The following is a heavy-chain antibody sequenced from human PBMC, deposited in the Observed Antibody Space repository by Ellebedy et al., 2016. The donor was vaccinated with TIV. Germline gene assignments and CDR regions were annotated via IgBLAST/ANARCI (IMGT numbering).Heavy chain of an antibody. J-gene: IGHJ4*02. CDR3: VTQRGLD. CDR1: GFTFSNYW. V-gene: IGHV3-7*01. Sequence: GESLKISXAAPGFTFSNYWMNWVRQAPGKGLEWVANIKEGGTKRYYVDSVKGRFSISRDDAKNSIYLQMNSLRVEDTAIYYCVTQRGLDWGQGTLVTVSS. D-gene: IGHD6-19*01. CDR2: IKEGGTKR.